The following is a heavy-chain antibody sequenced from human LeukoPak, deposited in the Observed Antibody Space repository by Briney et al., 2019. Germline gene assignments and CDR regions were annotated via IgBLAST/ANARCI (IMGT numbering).Heavy chain of an antibody. CDR3: ATGAAGTKPFDY. Sequence: ASVKVSCKVSGYTLTELSMHWVRQAPGKGLEWMGGFDPEDGETIYAQKFQGRVTMTEDTSTDTAYMELSSLRSEDTAVYYCATGAAGTKPFDYWGQGTLVTVSS. V-gene: IGHV1-24*01. CDR1: GYTLTELS. CDR2: FDPEDGET. J-gene: IGHJ4*02. D-gene: IGHD6-19*01.